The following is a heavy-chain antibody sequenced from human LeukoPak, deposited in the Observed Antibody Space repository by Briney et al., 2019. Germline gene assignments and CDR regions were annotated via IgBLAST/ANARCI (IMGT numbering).Heavy chain of an antibody. CDR1: GGSFSGYY. Sequence: PSETLPLTCAVYGGSFSGYYWSWIRQPPGKGLEWIGEINHSGSTNYNPSLKSRVTISVDTSKNQFSLKLSSVTAADTAVYYCARGAAAVGYWGQGTLVTVSS. CDR3: ARGAAAVGY. D-gene: IGHD6-13*01. J-gene: IGHJ4*02. V-gene: IGHV4-34*01. CDR2: INHSGST.